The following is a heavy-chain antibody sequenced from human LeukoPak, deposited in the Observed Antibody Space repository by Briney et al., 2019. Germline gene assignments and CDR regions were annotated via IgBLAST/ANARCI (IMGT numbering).Heavy chain of an antibody. J-gene: IGHJ3*02. CDR3: AREAAARHDAFDI. CDR1: GFTFSSYS. CDR2: IISSSSYI. D-gene: IGHD6-13*01. Sequence: GGSLRLSCAVSGFTFSSYSMNWVRQAPGKGLEWVSSIISSSSYIYYADSVKGRFTISRDNAKNSLYLKMNSLRAEDTAVYYCAREAAARHDAFDIWGQGTMVTVSS. V-gene: IGHV3-21*01.